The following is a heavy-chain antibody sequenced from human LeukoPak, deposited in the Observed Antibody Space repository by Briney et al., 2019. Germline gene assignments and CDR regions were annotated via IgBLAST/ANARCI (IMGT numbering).Heavy chain of an antibody. V-gene: IGHV3-23*01. D-gene: IGHD1-26*01. CDR2: ISGSGGST. CDR3: ARGKGAFDY. CDR1: GFTFSSYA. Sequence: SGRSLRLSCAASGFTFSSYAMHWVRQAPGKGLEWVSAISGSGGSTYYADSVKGRFTISRDNSKNTLYLQMNSLRGEDLGIYYCARGKGAFDYWGQGTLVTVSS. J-gene: IGHJ4*02.